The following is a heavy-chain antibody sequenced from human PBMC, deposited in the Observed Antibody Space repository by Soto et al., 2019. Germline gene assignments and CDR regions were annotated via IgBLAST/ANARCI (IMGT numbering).Heavy chain of an antibody. D-gene: IGHD3-10*01. CDR1: GFTFSDYY. J-gene: IGHJ4*02. V-gene: IGHV3-11*05. Sequence: QVQLVESGGGLVKPGGSLRLSCAASGFTFSDYYMSWIRKAPGKGLEWVSYISSSGTYTNYADSVKGRFTISRDNDKNSLYLQMNSLRAEDTAVYYCASYGSGSYHDYWGQGTLVTVSS. CDR3: ASYGSGSYHDY. CDR2: ISSSGTYT.